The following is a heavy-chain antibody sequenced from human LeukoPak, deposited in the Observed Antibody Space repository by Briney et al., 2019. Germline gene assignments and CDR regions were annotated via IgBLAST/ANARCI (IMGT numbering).Heavy chain of an antibody. CDR1: GFTFSSYA. J-gene: IGHJ4*02. CDR3: AKPARTDYTDY. Sequence: SGGSLRLSCAASGFTFSSYAMNWVRQAPGKGLEWVSAISGSSGRTYYADVVKGRFTISRDNSKNTLYLQMNSLRAGDTAIYFCAKPARTDYTDYWGQGTLVTVSS. V-gene: IGHV3-23*01. CDR2: ISGSSGRT. D-gene: IGHD1-14*01.